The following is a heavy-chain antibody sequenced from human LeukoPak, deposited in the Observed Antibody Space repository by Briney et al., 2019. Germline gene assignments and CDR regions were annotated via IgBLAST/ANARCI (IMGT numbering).Heavy chain of an antibody. CDR3: ASGYCSGGSCYSVDY. D-gene: IGHD2-15*01. CDR2: INPNSGGT. J-gene: IGHJ4*02. CDR1: GYTFTGYY. Sequence: ASVKVSCKASGYTFTGYYMHWVRQAPGQGLEWMGWINPNSGGTNYAQKFQGRVTMTRDTSISTAYMELSRLRSDDTAAYYCASGYCSGGSCYSVDYWGQGTLVTVSS. V-gene: IGHV1-2*02.